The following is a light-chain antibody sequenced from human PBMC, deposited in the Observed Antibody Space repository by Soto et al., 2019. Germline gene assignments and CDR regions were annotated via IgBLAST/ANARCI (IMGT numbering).Light chain of an antibody. CDR2: GAS. J-gene: IGKJ1*01. Sequence: EIVMTQSPATLSVSPGERATLSCRASQSVSSSYLAWYQQKPGQAPRLLIYGASSRATGIPDRFSGLGSGTDFTLTISRLEPEDFAVYYCQQYGRSSWTFGQGTKVDIK. V-gene: IGKV3-20*01. CDR3: QQYGRSSWT. CDR1: QSVSSSY.